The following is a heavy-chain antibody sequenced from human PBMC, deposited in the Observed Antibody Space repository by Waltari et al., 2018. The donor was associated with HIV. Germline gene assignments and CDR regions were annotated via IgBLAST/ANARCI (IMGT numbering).Heavy chain of an antibody. J-gene: IGHJ3*01. CDR3: VKDSGRAADVFDL. D-gene: IGHD3-10*01. Sequence: QLLESGGGLVEPGGSLRLSCAASGFIFTDFAMDWVRQAPGKGLGWVFAIRGGGETFYADSLKGRFTISRDNSKNTLYLQMNSLRADDAAVYYCVKDSGRAADVFDLWGQGTMVTVSS. V-gene: IGHV3-23*01. CDR1: GFIFTDFA. CDR2: IRGGGET.